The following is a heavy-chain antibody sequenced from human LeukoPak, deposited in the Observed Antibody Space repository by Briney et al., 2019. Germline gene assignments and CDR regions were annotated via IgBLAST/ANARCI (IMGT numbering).Heavy chain of an antibody. CDR1: GFTFSSYA. CDR3: ARTGLRLGELSFPFDP. D-gene: IGHD3-16*02. CDR2: IYYSGST. Sequence: PGGSLRLSCAASGFTFSSYAMSWIRQPPGKGLEWIGYIYYSGSTNYNPSLKSRVTISVDTSKNQFSLKLSSVTAADTAVYYCARTGLRLGELSFPFDPWGQGTLVTVSS. J-gene: IGHJ5*02. V-gene: IGHV4-59*01.